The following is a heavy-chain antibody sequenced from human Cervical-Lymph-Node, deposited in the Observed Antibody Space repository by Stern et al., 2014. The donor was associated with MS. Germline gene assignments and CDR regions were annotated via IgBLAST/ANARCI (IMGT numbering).Heavy chain of an antibody. V-gene: IGHV1-69*09. J-gene: IGHJ5*02. CDR2: LIPHVGVA. CDR1: GGTFRGYG. Sequence: QMQLVQSGAEVKKPGSSVNVSCKASGGTFRGYGLTCVRQAPGQGLEWMGRLIPHVGVARYAARFQGRVTITADKSMTTGYMELSSLTSDDTAVYYCARGDYGDYNWFDPWGLGTLVTVSS. CDR3: ARGDYGDYNWFDP. D-gene: IGHD4-17*01.